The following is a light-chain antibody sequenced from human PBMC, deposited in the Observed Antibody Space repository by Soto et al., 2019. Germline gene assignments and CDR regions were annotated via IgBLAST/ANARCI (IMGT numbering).Light chain of an antibody. Sequence: DIVMTQSPDSLAVSLGERATINCKSSQSVLYSSNNKNYLAWYQQKPGQPPKLLIYWASTRESGVPDRFSGSGSGTEFTLTLSSLQAEDVAVYYCQQYYSTLTWTFGQGTKVEIK. CDR3: QQYYSTLTWT. V-gene: IGKV4-1*01. J-gene: IGKJ1*01. CDR2: WAS. CDR1: QSVLYSSNNKNY.